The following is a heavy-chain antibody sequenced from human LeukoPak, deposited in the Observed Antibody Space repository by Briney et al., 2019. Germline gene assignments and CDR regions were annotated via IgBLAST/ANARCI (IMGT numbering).Heavy chain of an antibody. CDR2: IYSGGST. Sequence: GGSLRLSCAASGFSVNNIYMSWVRQAPGRGLEWVPIIYSGGSTYYPDSVKGRFTISRDNSKNTLSLQMSSLRAEDTAVYYCARDDYDRSGHAYDIWGQGTMVTVSS. CDR3: ARDDYDRSGHAYDI. J-gene: IGHJ3*02. D-gene: IGHD3-22*01. CDR1: GFSVNNIY. V-gene: IGHV3-53*01.